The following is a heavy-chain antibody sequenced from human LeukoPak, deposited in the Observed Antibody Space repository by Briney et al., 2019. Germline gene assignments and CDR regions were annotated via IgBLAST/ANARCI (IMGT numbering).Heavy chain of an antibody. D-gene: IGHD6-13*01. V-gene: IGHV4-39*01. CDR2: IYYSGST. J-gene: IGHJ4*02. CDR3: ASLIPYSSRINDY. Sequence: PSETLSLTCTVSGGSISSSSYYWGWIRKPPGKGLEWIGSIYYSGSTYYNPSLKSRVTISVDTSKNQFSLKLSSVTAADTAVYYCASLIPYSSRINDYWGQGTLVTVSS. CDR1: GGSISSSSYY.